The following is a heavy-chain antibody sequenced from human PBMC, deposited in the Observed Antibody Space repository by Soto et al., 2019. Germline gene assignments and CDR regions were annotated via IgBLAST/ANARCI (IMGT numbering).Heavy chain of an antibody. CDR3: AKAEYYYDSSGYQSIYGMDV. J-gene: IGHJ6*02. V-gene: IGHV3-30*18. D-gene: IGHD3-22*01. Sequence: SLRLSCAASGFTFSSYGMHWVRQAPGKGLEWVAVISYDGNNKYYADSVKGRFTISRDNSKNTLYLQMNSLRAEDTAVYYCAKAEYYYDSSGYQSIYGMDVWGQGTTVTVSS. CDR2: ISYDGNNK. CDR1: GFTFSSYG.